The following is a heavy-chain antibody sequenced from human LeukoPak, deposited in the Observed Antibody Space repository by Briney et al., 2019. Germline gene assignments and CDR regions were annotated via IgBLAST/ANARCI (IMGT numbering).Heavy chain of an antibody. Sequence: PSETLSLTCAVSGGSISSSNWWSWVRQPPGKGLEWIGEIYHSGSTNYNPSLKSRVTISVDKSKNQFSLKLSSVTAADTAVYYCARDARSDLLWFGELSVHGMDVWGKGTTVTVSS. CDR1: GGSISSSNW. J-gene: IGHJ6*04. CDR3: ARDARSDLLWFGELSVHGMDV. CDR2: IYHSGST. V-gene: IGHV4-4*02. D-gene: IGHD3-10*01.